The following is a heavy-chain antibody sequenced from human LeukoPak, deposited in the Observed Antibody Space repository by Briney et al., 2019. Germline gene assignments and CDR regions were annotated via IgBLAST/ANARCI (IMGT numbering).Heavy chain of an antibody. CDR1: GGSISGYY. CDR3: ARHLRGYSYVVMDV. Sequence: SETLSLTCTVSGGSISGYYWSWIRQPPGKGLEWIGYIYYSGSTNYNPSLKSRVTISVDTSKNQFSLKLSSVTAADTAVYYCARHLRGYSYVVMDVWGQGTTVTVSS. CDR2: IYYSGST. J-gene: IGHJ6*02. D-gene: IGHD5-18*01. V-gene: IGHV4-59*08.